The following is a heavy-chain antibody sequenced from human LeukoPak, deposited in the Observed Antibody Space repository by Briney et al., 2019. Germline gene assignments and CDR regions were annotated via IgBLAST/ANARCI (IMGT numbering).Heavy chain of an antibody. CDR3: AKRGGNYGPFDY. J-gene: IGHJ4*02. CDR2: ISTSGGTT. D-gene: IGHD1-26*01. CDR1: GFPFNAYW. V-gene: IGHV3-23*01. Sequence: GGSLRLSCAASGFPFNAYWMTWVRQAPGKGLNWVSIISTSGGTTFYADSVKGRFTISRDNSKNTLYLQMNSLRAEDTAVYYCAKRGGNYGPFDYWGQGTLATVSS.